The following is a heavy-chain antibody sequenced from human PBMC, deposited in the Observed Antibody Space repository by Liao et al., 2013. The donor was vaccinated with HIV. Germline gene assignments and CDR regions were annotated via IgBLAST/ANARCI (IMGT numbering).Heavy chain of an antibody. J-gene: IGHJ4*02. V-gene: IGHV4-30-4*01. Sequence: QVELKESGPGLVMPWETLTLTCSVSGASITNDETYWSWFRQPPGKGLEWIAYIHKSGTAYYNPSLEGRGAITVDASKNQFSLNVNYVTAADTAVYFCGRDLRYLTTTVTPFESWGQGILVIVSS. CDR3: GRDLRYLTTTVTPFES. D-gene: IGHD4-17*01. CDR1: GASITNDETY. CDR2: IHKSGTA.